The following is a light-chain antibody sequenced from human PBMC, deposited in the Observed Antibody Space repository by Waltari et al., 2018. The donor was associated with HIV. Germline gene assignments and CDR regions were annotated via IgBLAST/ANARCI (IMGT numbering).Light chain of an antibody. J-gene: IGLJ1*01. CDR1: SSDVGGYNY. CDR2: DVS. Sequence: QSALTQPASVSGSPGQSITISCTGTSSDVGGYNYVSWYQQHPVKAPKLMIYDVSNRPSGVSNRFSGSKSGNTASLTISGLQAEDEADYYCSSDTSSSTYVFGTGTKVTVL. V-gene: IGLV2-14*01. CDR3: SSDTSSSTYV.